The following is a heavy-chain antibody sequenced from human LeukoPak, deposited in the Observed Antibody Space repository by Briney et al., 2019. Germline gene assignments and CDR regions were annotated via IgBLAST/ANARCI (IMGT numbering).Heavy chain of an antibody. D-gene: IGHD6-13*01. V-gene: IGHV3-23*01. CDR2: ISGSGGST. J-gene: IGHJ4*02. CDR1: GFTFSSYA. CDR3: AKLVRSSSWYPPVDY. Sequence: GGSLRLSCAATGFTFSSYAMSWVRQAPGKGLEWVSAISGSGGSTYYADSVKGRFTISRDNSKNTLYLQMNSLRAEDTAVYYCAKLVRSSSWYPPVDYWGQGTLVTVSS.